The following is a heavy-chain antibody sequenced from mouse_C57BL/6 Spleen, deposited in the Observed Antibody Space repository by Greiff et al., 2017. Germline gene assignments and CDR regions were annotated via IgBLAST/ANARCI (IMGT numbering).Heavy chain of an antibody. V-gene: IGHV1-82*01. Sequence: VQLVEPGPELVKPGASVKISCKASGYAFRSYWINWVKQRPGKGLEWIGRIYPGDGDTNYNGKFKGKATLTADKSSSTAYMQLSSLTSEDCAVYFCTRSNYYDSCFAYWGQGTILTVSA. D-gene: IGHD1-1*01. CDR1: GYAFRSYW. J-gene: IGHJ3*01. CDR2: IYPGDGDT. CDR3: TRSNYYDSCFAY.